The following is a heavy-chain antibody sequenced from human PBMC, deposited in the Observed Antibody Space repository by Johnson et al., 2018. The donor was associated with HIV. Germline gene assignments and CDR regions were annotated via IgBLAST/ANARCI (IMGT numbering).Heavy chain of an antibody. D-gene: IGHD6-19*01. CDR2: LKSRTDGETA. J-gene: IGHJ3*02. V-gene: IGHV3-15*01. CDR1: GFTFTNAW. Sequence: MQLVESGGGVVQPGRSLRLSCAASGFTFTNAWMHWVRQAPGKGLEWVGRLKSRTDGETADYAAPVTGRFTISRDDSKNTLYLQMNSLRAEDTAVYYCAREPGLVAAFDIWGQGTMVTVSS. CDR3: AREPGLVAAFDI.